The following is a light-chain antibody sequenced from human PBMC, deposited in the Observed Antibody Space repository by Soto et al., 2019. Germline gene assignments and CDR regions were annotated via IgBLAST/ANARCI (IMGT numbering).Light chain of an antibody. CDR3: QQSRNWPLT. Sequence: EIVLTPSPATLSLSPGERATLSCRASQSVSYYLAWYQQKPGQAPRLLIYDASNRATGIPAMFSGSGSGTDFTLTISSLEPADFAVYYCQQSRNWPLTFGGGTKVEIK. CDR2: DAS. J-gene: IGKJ4*01. V-gene: IGKV3-11*01. CDR1: QSVSYY.